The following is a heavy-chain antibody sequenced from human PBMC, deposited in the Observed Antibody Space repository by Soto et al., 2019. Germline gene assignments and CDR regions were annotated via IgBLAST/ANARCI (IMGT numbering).Heavy chain of an antibody. J-gene: IGHJ4*02. V-gene: IGHV4-59*08. CDR2: IYYSGST. CDR3: ARIYDFWSGYLDN. D-gene: IGHD3-3*01. Sequence: SETLSLTCTVSGGSISSYYWSWIRQPPGKGLEWIGYIYYSGSTNYNPSLKSRVTISVDTSKNQFSLKLSSVTAADTAVYYCARIYDFWSGYLDNWGQGTLVTVSS. CDR1: GGSISSYY.